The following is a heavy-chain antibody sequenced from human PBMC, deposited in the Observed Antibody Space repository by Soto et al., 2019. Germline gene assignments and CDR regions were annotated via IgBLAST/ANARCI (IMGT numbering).Heavy chain of an antibody. CDR2: INHSGST. V-gene: IGHV4-34*01. Sequence: QVQLPQCGAGLLKPPETLSLTCAVYGGSFSGYYWSWIRQPPGKGLEWCGEINHSGSTSYNPSLKTRVTITVDTSKNQFALQLRSVTAADTAVYDCARGGGNGSGTSCYARAFEIWGQGRMVAVSS. D-gene: IGHD2-2*01. CDR1: GGSFSGYY. CDR3: ARGGGNGSGTSCYARAFEI. J-gene: IGHJ3*02.